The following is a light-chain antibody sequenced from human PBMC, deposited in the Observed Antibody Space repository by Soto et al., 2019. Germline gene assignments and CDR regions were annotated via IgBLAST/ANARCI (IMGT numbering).Light chain of an antibody. V-gene: IGKV1-12*01. CDR3: QQTNTFLPLT. CDR2: GAS. Sequence: DIQMTQSPSSVSASVGDRVTITCRASQGISNWLAWYQQQPGKAPKLLIYGASSLQSGVPSRFSGGGSGTYFTLIISSLQPEDFATYYSQQTNTFLPLTFGGGTKVEI. CDR1: QGISNW. J-gene: IGKJ4*01.